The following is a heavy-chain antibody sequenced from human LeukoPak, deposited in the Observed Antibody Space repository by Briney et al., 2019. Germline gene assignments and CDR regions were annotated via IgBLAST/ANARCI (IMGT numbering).Heavy chain of an antibody. J-gene: IGHJ4*02. CDR2: IDWNGGST. V-gene: IGHV3-20*04. Sequence: GGPLRLSCAASGFTFDDYGMSWVRHVAGQGLEWVSGIDWNGGSTGYGDSVKGRFTISRDNAKKSLYLQMNSLRPEDTALYYCARGSTMVSDYWGQGTLGTVSS. D-gene: IGHD5/OR15-5a*01. CDR1: GFTFDDYG. CDR3: ARGSTMVSDY.